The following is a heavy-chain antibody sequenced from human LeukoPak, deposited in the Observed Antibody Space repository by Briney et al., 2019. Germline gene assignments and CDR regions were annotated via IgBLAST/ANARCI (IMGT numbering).Heavy chain of an antibody. V-gene: IGHV3-23*01. CDR2: ISGSGGST. Sequence: GGSLRLSCAASGFTFSSYAMSWVRQAPGKGLEWVSAISGSGGSTYYADSVKGRFTISRDNSENTVFLQMNSLRAEDTAIYNCAKDSSSSGWASTTDYWGQGTLVTVSS. CDR1: GFTFSSYA. D-gene: IGHD6-19*01. J-gene: IGHJ4*02. CDR3: AKDSSSSGWASTTDY.